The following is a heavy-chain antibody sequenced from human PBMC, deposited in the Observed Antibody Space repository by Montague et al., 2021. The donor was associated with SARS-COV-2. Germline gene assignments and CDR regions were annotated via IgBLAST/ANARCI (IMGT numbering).Heavy chain of an antibody. CDR3: AREGSPDTGIRGVLHY. D-gene: IGHD3-10*01. CDR2: INHNGGT. CDR1: GGSFTGYY. Sequence: SETLSLTCAVNGGSFTGYYWTWIRQPPGKGPEWIGEINHNGGTNYNPSLKSRVTMSVDRSKSQFSLTLNSVTAADTAVYYCAREGSPDTGIRGVLHYWGQGTLVTVSS. J-gene: IGHJ4*02. V-gene: IGHV4-34*01.